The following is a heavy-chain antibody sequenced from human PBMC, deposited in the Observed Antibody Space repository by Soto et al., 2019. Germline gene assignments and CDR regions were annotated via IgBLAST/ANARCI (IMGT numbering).Heavy chain of an antibody. CDR3: ARGPRYCSSTSCPRVRNTRIGYFDY. J-gene: IGHJ4*02. CDR1: GGSFSGYY. CDR2: INHSGST. V-gene: IGHV4-34*01. Sequence: QVQLQQWGAGLLKPSETLSLTCAVYGGSFSGYYWSWIRQPPGKGLGWIGEINHSGSTNYNPSLKSRVTISVDTSKNQFSLKLSSVTAADTAVYYCARGPRYCSSTSCPRVRNTRIGYFDYWGQGTLVTVSS. D-gene: IGHD2-2*01.